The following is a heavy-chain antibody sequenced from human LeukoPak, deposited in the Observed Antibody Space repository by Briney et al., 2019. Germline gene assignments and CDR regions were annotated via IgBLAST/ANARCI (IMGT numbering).Heavy chain of an antibody. CDR1: GVSISSGGYS. CDR3: ARGGHSNVYYYYYYYMDV. CDR2: IYYSGST. J-gene: IGHJ6*03. D-gene: IGHD4-11*01. Sequence: PSQTLSLTCAVSGVSISSGGYSWSWIRQPPGKGLEWLGYIYYSGSTYYNPSLKSRVTISVDTSKTQFSLKLSSVTAADTAVYYCARGGHSNVYYYYYYYMDVWGKGTTVTVSS. V-gene: IGHV4-30-4*07.